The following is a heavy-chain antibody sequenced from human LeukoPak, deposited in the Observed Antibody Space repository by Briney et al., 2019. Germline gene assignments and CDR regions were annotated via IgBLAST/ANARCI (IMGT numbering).Heavy chain of an antibody. CDR3: AKDTTPPKAGFDP. CDR1: GFTFSRYG. J-gene: IGHJ5*02. CDR2: IRYDGSNK. D-gene: IGHD1-14*01. Sequence: GGSLRLSCAASGFTFSRYGMHWVPQAPGKGLEWVAFIRYDGSNKYYADSVKGRFTISRDNSKNTLYLQMNSLRAEDTAVYYCAKDTTPPKAGFDPWGQGTLVTVSS. V-gene: IGHV3-30*02.